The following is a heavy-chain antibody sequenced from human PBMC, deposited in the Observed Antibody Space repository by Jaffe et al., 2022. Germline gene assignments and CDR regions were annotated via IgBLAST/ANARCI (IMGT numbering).Heavy chain of an antibody. Sequence: QVQLQESGPGLVKPSETLSLTCAVSGYSISSGYYWGWIRQPPGKGLEWIGSIYHSGSTYYNPSLKSRVTISVDTSKNQFSLKLSSVTAADTAVYYCARLGSDCSGGSCYYYYYYYMDVWGKGTTVTVSS. V-gene: IGHV4-38-2*01. CDR3: ARLGSDCSGGSCYYYYYYYMDV. D-gene: IGHD2-15*01. CDR1: GYSISSGYY. J-gene: IGHJ6*03. CDR2: IYHSGST.